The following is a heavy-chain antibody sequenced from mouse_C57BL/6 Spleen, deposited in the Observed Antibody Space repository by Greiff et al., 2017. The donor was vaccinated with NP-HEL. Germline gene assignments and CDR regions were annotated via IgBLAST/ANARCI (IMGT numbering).Heavy chain of an antibody. CDR2: INYDGSST. CDR1: GFTFSDYY. V-gene: IGHV5-16*01. Sequence: VMLVESEGGLVQPGSSMKLSCTASGFTFSDYYMAWVRQVPEKGLEWVANINYDGSSTYYLDSLKSRFIISRDNAKNILYLQMSSLKSEDTATYYCARDGLAMDYWGQGTSVTVSS. D-gene: IGHD3-3*01. J-gene: IGHJ4*01. CDR3: ARDGLAMDY.